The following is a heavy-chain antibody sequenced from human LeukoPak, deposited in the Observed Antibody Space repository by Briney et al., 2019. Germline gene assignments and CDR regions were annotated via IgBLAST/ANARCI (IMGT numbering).Heavy chain of an antibody. CDR3: ASTYCSGGSCYWALDY. Sequence: SETLSLTCTVSGGSISGYYWSWIRQPPGKGLEWIGYIYYSGSTNYDPSLKSRVTISVDTSKNQFSLKLSSVTAADTAVYYCASTYCSGGSCYWALDYWGQGTLVTVSS. CDR2: IYYSGST. D-gene: IGHD2-15*01. V-gene: IGHV4-59*08. CDR1: GGSISGYY. J-gene: IGHJ4*02.